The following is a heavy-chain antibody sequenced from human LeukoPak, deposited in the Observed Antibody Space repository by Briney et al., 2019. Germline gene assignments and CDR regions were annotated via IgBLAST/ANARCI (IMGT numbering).Heavy chain of an antibody. CDR1: GGSFSGYY. V-gene: IGHV4-34*01. J-gene: IGHJ4*02. CDR3: ARGQITMVRGVIITSEGYYFDY. D-gene: IGHD3-10*01. Sequence: SETLSLTYAVYGGSFSGYYWSWIRQPPGKGLEWIGEINHSGSTNYNPSLKSRVTISVDTSKNQFSLKLSSVTAADTAVYYCARGQITMVRGVIITSEGYYFDYWGQGTLVTVSS. CDR2: INHSGST.